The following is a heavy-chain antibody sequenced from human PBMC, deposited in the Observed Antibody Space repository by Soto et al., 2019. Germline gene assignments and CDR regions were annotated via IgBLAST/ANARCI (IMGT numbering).Heavy chain of an antibody. J-gene: IGHJ5*02. V-gene: IGHV1-3*01. CDR1: GYTFTSYA. CDR3: ARAHSSGSYYP. CDR2: INAGNGNT. Sequence: ASVKGSCKASGYTFTSYAMHWLLQAPGQRLEWMGWINAGNGNTKYSQKFQGRVTITRDTSASTAYMELGSLRSEDTAVYYCARAHSSGSYYPWGQGTLVTVSS. D-gene: IGHD3-10*01.